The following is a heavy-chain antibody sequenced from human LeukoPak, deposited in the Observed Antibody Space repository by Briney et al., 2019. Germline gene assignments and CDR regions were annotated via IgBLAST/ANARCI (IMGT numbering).Heavy chain of an antibody. CDR3: ARWSASDHDY. CDR2: IYYSGST. V-gene: IGHV4-59*01. CDR1: GGPISSYY. J-gene: IGHJ4*02. Sequence: SETLSLTCTVSGGPISSYYWSWIRQPPGKGLKWIGYIYYSGSTNYNPSLKSRVTISVDTSKNQFSLKLSSVTAADTAVYYCARWSASDHDYWGQGTLVTVSS. D-gene: IGHD3-10*01.